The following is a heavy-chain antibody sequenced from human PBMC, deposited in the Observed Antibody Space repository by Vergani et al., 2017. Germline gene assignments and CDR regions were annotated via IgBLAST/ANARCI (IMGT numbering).Heavy chain of an antibody. J-gene: IGHJ4*02. Sequence: QVQLVQSGAEVKKPGSSVKVSCKASGATFRSNTISWVRQVPGQGLEWMGRINTNTGNPTYAQGFTGRFVFSLDTSVSTVYLQISSLKAEDTAVYYCARARPTYGDYGDYWGQGTLVTVSS. CDR3: ARARPTYGDYGDY. CDR1: GATFRSNT. D-gene: IGHD4-17*01. V-gene: IGHV7-4-1*02. CDR2: INTNTGNP.